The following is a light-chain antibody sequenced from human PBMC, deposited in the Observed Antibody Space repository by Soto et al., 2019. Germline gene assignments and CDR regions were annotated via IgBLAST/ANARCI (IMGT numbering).Light chain of an antibody. Sequence: QAVVTQPPSASGTPGQRVTISCSGSSSNIGSNTVNWYQQLPGTAPKLLIYSNHQRPSGVPDRFSASKSGTSASLGISGLQSEDEADYYCASWDDSLKGFVFGTGTKLTVL. CDR1: SSNIGSNT. J-gene: IGLJ1*01. CDR2: SNH. V-gene: IGLV1-44*01. CDR3: ASWDDSLKGFV.